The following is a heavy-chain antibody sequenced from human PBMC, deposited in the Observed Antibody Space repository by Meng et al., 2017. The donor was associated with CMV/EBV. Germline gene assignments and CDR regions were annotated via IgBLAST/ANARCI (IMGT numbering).Heavy chain of an antibody. CDR3: ARASSSSSERGGHYYYYYGMDV. Sequence: SVKVSCKASGGTFSSYAISWVRQAPRQGLEWMGGIIPILGIANYAQKFQGRVTITADKSTSTAYMELSSLRSEDTAVYYCARASSSSSERGGHYYYYYGMDVWGQGTTVTVSS. CDR2: IIPILGIA. J-gene: IGHJ6*02. CDR1: GGTFSSYA. V-gene: IGHV1-69*10. D-gene: IGHD6-6*01.